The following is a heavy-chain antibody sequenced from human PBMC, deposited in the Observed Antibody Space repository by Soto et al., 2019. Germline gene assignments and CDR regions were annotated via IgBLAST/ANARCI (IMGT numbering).Heavy chain of an antibody. V-gene: IGHV1-18*01. CDR3: ARDPISIAVRPGRVNWSEP. D-gene: IGHD6-6*01. J-gene: IGHJ5*02. Sequence: ASVKVSCKASGYTFTSYGISWVRQAPGQGLEWMGWISAYNGNTNYAQKLQGRVTMTTDTSTSTAYMELRSLRSDDTAVYYCARDPISIAVRPGRVNWSEPWGQGTLVTVSS. CDR2: ISAYNGNT. CDR1: GYTFTSYG.